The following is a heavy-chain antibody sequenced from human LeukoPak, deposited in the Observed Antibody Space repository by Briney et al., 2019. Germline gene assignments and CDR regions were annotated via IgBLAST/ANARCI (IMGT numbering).Heavy chain of an antibody. CDR2: INSSGIVI. J-gene: IGHJ6*02. Sequence: PGGSLRLSCEAPGFTFSTYSMNWVRQAPGKGREWVSYINSSGIVIYYADSVKGRFTISRDNAKNSLYLQMNSLRAEDTAVYYCARVQAAGGQYYYYGMDVWGQGTTVTVYS. V-gene: IGHV3-48*04. CDR3: ARVQAAGGQYYYYGMDV. D-gene: IGHD6-13*01. CDR1: GFTFSTYS.